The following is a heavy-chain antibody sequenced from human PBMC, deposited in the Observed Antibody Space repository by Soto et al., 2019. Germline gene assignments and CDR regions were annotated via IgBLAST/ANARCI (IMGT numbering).Heavy chain of an antibody. CDR3: ARKRGYSYGTLVGWFDP. CDR2: IWYDGSNK. D-gene: IGHD5-18*01. J-gene: IGHJ5*02. Sequence: QVQLVESGGGVVQPGRSLRLSCAASGFTFSSYGMHWVRQAPGKGLEWVAVIWYDGSNKYYADSVKGRFTISRDNSKNTLYLQMNSLRAEDTAVYYCARKRGYSYGTLVGWFDPWGQGTLVTVSS. CDR1: GFTFSSYG. V-gene: IGHV3-33*01.